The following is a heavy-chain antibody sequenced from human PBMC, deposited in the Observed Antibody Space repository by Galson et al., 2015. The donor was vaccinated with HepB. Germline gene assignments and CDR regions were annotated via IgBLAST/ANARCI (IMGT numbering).Heavy chain of an antibody. Sequence: SVKVSCKASGYTFTSYAMHWVRQAPGQRLEWMGWINAGNGNTKYSQKFQGRVTITRDTSASTAYMELSSLRSEDAAVYYCARYAVAGYFDYWGQGTLVTVSS. CDR1: GYTFTSYA. CDR2: INAGNGNT. V-gene: IGHV1-3*01. J-gene: IGHJ4*02. CDR3: ARYAVAGYFDY. D-gene: IGHD6-19*01.